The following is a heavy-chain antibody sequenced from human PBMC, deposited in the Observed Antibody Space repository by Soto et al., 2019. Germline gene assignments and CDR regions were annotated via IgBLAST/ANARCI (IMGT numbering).Heavy chain of an antibody. CDR2: MNPNSGDT. CDR1: GYTFSDYY. J-gene: IGHJ6*03. Sequence: QVQLVQSGAEVKKPGASVTVSCKASGYTFSDYYLHWVRQAPGQGPEWMGWMNPNSGDTKYAQKFQGRVTKARDKSGRTAFMELNWLKSDDTAVYYCARESGGATATLDYYYFYMDVWGKGTTVTVSS. V-gene: IGHV1-2*02. D-gene: IGHD1-26*01. CDR3: ARESGGATATLDYYYFYMDV.